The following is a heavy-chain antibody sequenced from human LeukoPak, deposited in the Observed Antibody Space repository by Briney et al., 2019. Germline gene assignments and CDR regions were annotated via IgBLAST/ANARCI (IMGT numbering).Heavy chain of an antibody. CDR2: IYSGGST. D-gene: IGHD3-9*01. CDR3: ARGIGGAFDWKYDY. V-gene: IGHV3-66*01. Sequence: TGGSLRLSCAASGFTVSSNYMSWVRQAPGKGLEWVSVIYSGGSTYYADSVKGRFTISRDNSKNTLYLQMNSLRAEDTAVYYCARGIGGAFDWKYDYWGQGTLVTVSS. CDR1: GFTVSSNY. J-gene: IGHJ4*02.